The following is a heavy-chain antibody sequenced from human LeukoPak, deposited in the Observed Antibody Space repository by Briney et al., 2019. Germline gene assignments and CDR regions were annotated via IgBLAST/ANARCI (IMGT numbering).Heavy chain of an antibody. D-gene: IGHD1-14*01. V-gene: IGHV3-53*01. Sequence: GGSLRLSCAASGFTVSNHYMSWVRQAPGKGLEWVSISYSDSNTNYADSVKGRFTISRDTSQNTLSLQMNSLRAEDTAVYYCVRKNRDFNAAFDIWGQGTVVTVSS. CDR1: GFTVSNHY. CDR2: SYSDSNT. CDR3: VRKNRDFNAAFDI. J-gene: IGHJ3*02.